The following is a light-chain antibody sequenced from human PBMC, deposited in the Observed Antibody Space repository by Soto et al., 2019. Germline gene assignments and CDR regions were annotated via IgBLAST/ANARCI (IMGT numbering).Light chain of an antibody. J-gene: IGLJ3*02. V-gene: IGLV1-47*01. Sequence: QLVLTQPPSASGTPGQRVTISCSGSSSNIGSNYVYWYQQLPGTAPKLLIYRNNQRPSGVPDRFSGSKSGTSASLAISGLRSEDEADYYCAAWDDSLSGQVFGGGTKRPS. CDR2: RNN. CDR3: AAWDDSLSGQV. CDR1: SSNIGSNY.